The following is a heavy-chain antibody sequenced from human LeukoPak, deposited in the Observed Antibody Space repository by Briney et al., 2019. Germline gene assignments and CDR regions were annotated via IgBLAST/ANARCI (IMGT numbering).Heavy chain of an antibody. CDR2: IHHSVSP. CDR3: ARHGDHSSPPDWYFDL. D-gene: IGHD6-13*01. J-gene: IGHJ2*01. CDR1: GSSISSNC. V-gene: IGHV4-59*08. Sequence: PSETLSLTCLVSGSSISSNCWRWIRQPPGKGLEWIGYIHHSVSPNNSPSLKSRVTISVDTSKTQFSLKLSSVTAADTAVYYCARHGDHSSPPDWYFDLWGRGTLVTVSS.